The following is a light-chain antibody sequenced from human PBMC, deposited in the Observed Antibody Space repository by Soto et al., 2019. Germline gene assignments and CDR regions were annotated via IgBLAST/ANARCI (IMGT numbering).Light chain of an antibody. CDR1: NSDVGSYNS. Sequence: QSVLTQPASVSGSPGQSITISCTGTNSDVGSYNSVSWYQQHPGKAPKLIIYEVNNRPSGVSDRFSGSESGNTASLTISGLQAEDEADYYCRSYTEVLFGGGTQLTV. CDR3: RSYTEVL. CDR2: EVN. J-gene: IGLJ7*01. V-gene: IGLV2-14*01.